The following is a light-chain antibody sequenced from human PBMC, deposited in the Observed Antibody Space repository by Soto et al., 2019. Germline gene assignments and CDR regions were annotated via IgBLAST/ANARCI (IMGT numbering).Light chain of an antibody. Sequence: EIVVTQSPATLSLSPGERATLSCRASQSVSSYLAWYQQKPGQAPRLLIYDASTRATAIPARFSGSGSETEFTLTISSLQSEDSAVYYCQQYNNWPPWTFGQGTKVDIK. V-gene: IGKV3-15*01. J-gene: IGKJ1*01. CDR1: QSVSSY. CDR2: DAS. CDR3: QQYNNWPPWT.